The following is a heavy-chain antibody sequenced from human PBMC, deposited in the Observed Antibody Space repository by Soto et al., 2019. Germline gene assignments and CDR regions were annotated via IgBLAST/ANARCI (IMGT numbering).Heavy chain of an antibody. CDR1: GYSFTSYW. D-gene: IGHD3-3*01. Sequence: GESLKISCKGSGYSFTSYWISWVRQMPGKGLEWMGRIDPSDSYTNYSPSFQGHVTISADKSISTAYLQWSSLKASDTAMYYCATTHITIFGVVRSYGMDVWGQGTTVTVSS. CDR3: ATTHITIFGVVRSYGMDV. J-gene: IGHJ6*02. V-gene: IGHV5-10-1*01. CDR2: IDPSDSYT.